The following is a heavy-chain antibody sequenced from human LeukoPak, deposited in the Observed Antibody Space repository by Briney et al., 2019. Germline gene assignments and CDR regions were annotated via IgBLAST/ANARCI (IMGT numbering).Heavy chain of an antibody. D-gene: IGHD3-3*01. V-gene: IGHV3-30*02. CDR3: AKGFDFWSGPFDY. CDR2: IWYDGSNK. Sequence: PGGSLRLSCAASGFTFSSYGMHWVRQAPGKGLEWVAVIWYDGSNKYYADSVKGRFTISRDNSKNTLYLQMNSLRAEDTAVYYCAKGFDFWSGPFDYWGQGTLVTVSS. CDR1: GFTFSSYG. J-gene: IGHJ4*02.